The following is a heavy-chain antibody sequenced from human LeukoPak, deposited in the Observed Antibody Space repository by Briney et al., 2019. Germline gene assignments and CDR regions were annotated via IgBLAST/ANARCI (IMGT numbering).Heavy chain of an antibody. Sequence: PGGSLRLSCAASGFTFSNDWMHWVRQAPGKGLVWVSRINSDGSSTSYADSVTGRFTISRDNAKNTLYLQMNSLRAEDTAVYYCARVSSGSYFGYYYYYMDVWGKGTTVTVSS. D-gene: IGHD1-26*01. CDR2: INSDGSST. V-gene: IGHV3-74*01. CDR1: GFTFSNDW. J-gene: IGHJ6*03. CDR3: ARVSSGSYFGYYYYYMDV.